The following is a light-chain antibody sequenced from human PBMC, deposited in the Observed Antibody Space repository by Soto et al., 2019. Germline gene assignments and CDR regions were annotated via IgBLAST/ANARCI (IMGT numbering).Light chain of an antibody. V-gene: IGKV3-15*01. J-gene: IGKJ1*01. CDR2: GAS. Sequence: EVVMTQSPATLSVSPGERATLSRRASQSVNANLAWYQQKPGQAPRLLIHGASNRATGIRARFSGRGFGTEFTLTISRPQAEDLAVYYCEQYNTWLWTLGEGTKVEI. CDR1: QSVNAN. CDR3: EQYNTWLWT.